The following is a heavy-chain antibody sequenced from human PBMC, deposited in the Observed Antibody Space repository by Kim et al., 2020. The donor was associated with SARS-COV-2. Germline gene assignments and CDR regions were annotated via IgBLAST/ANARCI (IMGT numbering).Heavy chain of an antibody. Sequence: GGSLRLSCAASGFTFSSYSMNWVRQAPGKGLEWVSSISSTGTYIYYADSLKGRFTISRDNAKNSLYLQMNSLRAEDTAVYYCARDLHDYSNQRLFDPWGQGTLVTVSS. V-gene: IGHV3-21*01. CDR1: GFTFSSYS. J-gene: IGHJ5*02. D-gene: IGHD4-4*01. CDR3: ARDLHDYSNQRLFDP. CDR2: ISSTGTYI.